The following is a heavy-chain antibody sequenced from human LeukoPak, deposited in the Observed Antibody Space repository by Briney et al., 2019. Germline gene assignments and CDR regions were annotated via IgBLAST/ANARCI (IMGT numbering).Heavy chain of an antibody. J-gene: IGHJ4*02. D-gene: IGHD2-8*01. CDR3: AKRCTNGVCYRGFDY. V-gene: IGHV3-23*01. CDR1: GFTFSSYA. CDR2: ISGSGGSA. Sequence: GGSLRLSGAASGFTFSSYAMSWVRQAPGKGLEWVSAISGSGGSAYYADSVKGRFTISRDNSKNTLYLQMNSLRAEDTAVYYCAKRCTNGVCYRGFDYWGQGTLVTVSS.